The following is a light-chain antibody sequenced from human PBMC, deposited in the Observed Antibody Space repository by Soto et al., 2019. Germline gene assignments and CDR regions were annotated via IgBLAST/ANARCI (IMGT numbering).Light chain of an antibody. V-gene: IGLV2-14*01. CDR2: EVT. CDR1: SSDVGGYNY. Sequence: QSVLTQPASVSGSPGQSTTISCTGTSSDVGGYNYVSWYQQHPGKAPKLMIYEVTNRPSGVSDRFSGSKSGNTASLTISGLQAEDEADYYCNSYTTSSPYVVFGGGTKVTVL. CDR3: NSYTTSSPYVV. J-gene: IGLJ2*01.